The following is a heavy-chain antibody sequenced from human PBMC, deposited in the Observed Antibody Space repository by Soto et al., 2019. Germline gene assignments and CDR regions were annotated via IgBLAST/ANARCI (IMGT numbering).Heavy chain of an antibody. D-gene: IGHD1-26*01. CDR2: ISGSGGST. V-gene: IGHV3-23*01. Sequence: PGGSLRLSCAASGFTFSSYAVSWVRQAPGKGLEWVSAISGSGGSTYYADSVKGRFTISRDNSKNTLYLQMNSLRAEDTAVYYCAKGLTYSGSPNWFDPWGQGTLVTVSS. CDR3: AKGLTYSGSPNWFDP. J-gene: IGHJ5*02. CDR1: GFTFSSYA.